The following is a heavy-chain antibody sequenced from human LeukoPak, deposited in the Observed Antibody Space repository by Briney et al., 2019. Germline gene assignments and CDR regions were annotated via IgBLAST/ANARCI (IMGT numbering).Heavy chain of an antibody. CDR2: INHSGST. D-gene: IGHD1-7*01. J-gene: IGHJ6*03. CDR1: GGSFSGYY. V-gene: IGHV4-34*01. CDR3: ARRTRTLTYYYYYYYMDV. Sequence: SETLSLTCAVYGGSFSGYYWSWIRQPPGKGLEWIGEINHSGSTNYNPSLTSRVTISVDTSKNQFSLKLSSVTAADTAVYYCARRTRTLTYYYYYYYMDVWGKGTTVTVSS.